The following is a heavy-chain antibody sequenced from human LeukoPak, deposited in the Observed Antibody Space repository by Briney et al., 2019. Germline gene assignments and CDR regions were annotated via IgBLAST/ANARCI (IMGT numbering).Heavy chain of an antibody. J-gene: IGHJ5*02. CDR3: PRVDDYGGNGGWFDP. CDR1: GYTFTSYG. Sequence: ASVKVSCKASGYTFTSYGISWVRQAPGQGLEWMGWISAYNGNTNYAQKLQGRVTMTTDTSTSTAYMELRSLRSDDTAVYYCPRVDDYGGNGGWFDPWGQGTLVTVSS. V-gene: IGHV1-18*01. D-gene: IGHD4-23*01. CDR2: ISAYNGNT.